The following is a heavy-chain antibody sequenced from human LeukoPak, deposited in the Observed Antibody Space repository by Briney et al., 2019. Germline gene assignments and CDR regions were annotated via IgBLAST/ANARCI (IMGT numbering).Heavy chain of an antibody. CDR2: IYYSGST. D-gene: IGHD3-3*01. CDR3: ARTRITIFGVVTAMDV. J-gene: IGHJ6*04. CDR1: GGSISSSSYY. V-gene: IGHV4-39*01. Sequence: SETLSLTCTVSGGSISSSSYYWGWIRQPPGKGLEWIGSIYYSGSTYYNPSLKSRVTISVDTSKNQFSLKLSSVTAADTAVYYCARTRITIFGVVTAMDVWGKGTTVTVSS.